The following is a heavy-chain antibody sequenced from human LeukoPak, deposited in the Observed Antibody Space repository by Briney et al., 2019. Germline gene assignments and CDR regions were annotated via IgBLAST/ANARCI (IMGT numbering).Heavy chain of an antibody. D-gene: IGHD4-17*01. J-gene: IGHJ2*01. V-gene: IGHV3-23*01. CDR2: ISGTGVRI. CDR3: AKDRYGDSGGYFDP. CDR1: GITFSSYA. Sequence: GGSLRLSCAPSGITFSSYAMSWVRQAPGKGLEWVSAISGTGVRIYYGDSVKGRFTISRDNSKNTLYLQMNSLRAEDTAIYYCAKDRYGDSGGYFDPWGRGTLVTVSS.